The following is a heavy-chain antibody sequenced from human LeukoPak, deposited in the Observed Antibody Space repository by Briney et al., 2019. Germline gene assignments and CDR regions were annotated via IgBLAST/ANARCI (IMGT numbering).Heavy chain of an antibody. J-gene: IGHJ6*03. CDR1: GGTFSSYA. Sequence: ASVKVSCKASGGTFSSYAISWVRQAPGQGLEWMGGIIPIFGTANYAQKFQGRVTITADESTSTAYMELSSLRSEDTAVYYCARSIVVVPDYYYYMEVWGKGTKVTVSS. CDR2: IIPIFGTA. D-gene: IGHD2-2*01. CDR3: ARSIVVVPDYYYYMEV. V-gene: IGHV1-69*13.